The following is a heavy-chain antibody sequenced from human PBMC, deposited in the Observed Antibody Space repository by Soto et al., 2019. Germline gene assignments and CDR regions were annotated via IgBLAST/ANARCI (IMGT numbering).Heavy chain of an antibody. D-gene: IGHD2-2*01. CDR3: ARMLDIVVVPAAHKNNWFDP. CDR1: GGSFSGYY. CDR2: INHSGST. V-gene: IGHV4-34*01. J-gene: IGHJ5*02. Sequence: PSETLSLTCAVYGGSFSGYYWSWIRQPPGKGLEWIGEINHSGSTSYNPSLKSRVTISVDTSKNQFSLKLSSVTAADTAVYYCARMLDIVVVPAAHKNNWFDPWGQGTLVTVSS.